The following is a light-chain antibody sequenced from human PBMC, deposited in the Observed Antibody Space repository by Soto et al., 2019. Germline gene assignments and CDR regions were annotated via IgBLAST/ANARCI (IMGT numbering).Light chain of an antibody. V-gene: IGLV2-14*03. CDR2: EVS. J-gene: IGLJ1*01. CDR1: SSDVGAYDY. Sequence: QSVLTQPASVSGSPGQSITISCTGTSSDVGAYDYVSWYQQHPDKAPKLMIYEVSNRPSGVSNRFSGSKSVNTATLTISGLQADDEADYYCGSYTSSSTRVFGTGNKVTVL. CDR3: GSYTSSSTRV.